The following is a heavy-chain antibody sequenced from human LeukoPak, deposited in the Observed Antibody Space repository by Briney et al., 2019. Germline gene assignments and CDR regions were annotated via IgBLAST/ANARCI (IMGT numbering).Heavy chain of an antibody. CDR2: ISYDGSNK. Sequence: PGRSLRLSCAASGFTFSSYGMHWVRQAPGKGLEWVAVISYDGSNKYYADSVKGRFTISRDNSKNTLYLQMNSLRAEDTAVYYCATGYCSSTSCSDTFDYWGQGTLVTVSS. J-gene: IGHJ4*02. V-gene: IGHV3-30*03. D-gene: IGHD2-2*01. CDR3: ATGYCSSTSCSDTFDY. CDR1: GFTFSSYG.